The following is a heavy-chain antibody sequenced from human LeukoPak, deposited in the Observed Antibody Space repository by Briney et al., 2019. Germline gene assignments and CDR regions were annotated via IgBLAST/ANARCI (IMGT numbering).Heavy chain of an antibody. CDR2: FDPEDGET. V-gene: IGHV1-24*01. CDR1: GYTLTELS. J-gene: IGHJ6*03. D-gene: IGHD6-13*01. CDR3: ARDGSYSSSWFPHYYYYYMDV. Sequence: ASVKVSCKVSGYTLTELSMHWVRQAPGKGLEWMGGFDPEDGETIYAQKFQGRVTMTEDTSTNTAYMELSSLRSEDTAVYYCARDGSYSSSWFPHYYYYYMDVWGKGTTVTISS.